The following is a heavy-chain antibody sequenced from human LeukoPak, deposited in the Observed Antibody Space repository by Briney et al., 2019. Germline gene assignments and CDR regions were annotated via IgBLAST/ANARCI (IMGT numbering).Heavy chain of an antibody. V-gene: IGHV3-64*01. CDR1: GFTLSSYA. J-gene: IGHJ4*02. Sequence: GGSLRLSCAASGFTLSSYAMHWVRQAPGKGLEYVSAINSNEDTTYYANSVKGRFTISRDNSKNTMYLQMGTLRAEDMAVYYCARDGFDYWGQGTLVTVSS. CDR3: ARDGFDY. CDR2: INSNEDTT.